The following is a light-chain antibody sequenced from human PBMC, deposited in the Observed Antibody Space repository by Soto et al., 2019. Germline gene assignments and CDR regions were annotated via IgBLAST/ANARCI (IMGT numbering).Light chain of an antibody. V-gene: IGKV3-15*01. CDR1: QSVSSN. CDR3: QQYDQWPIT. Sequence: EIGMTQSPATLSVSPGERATLSCRASQSVSSNLAWYQQKPGQSPRLLIYGASSRALGIPARFSGSGYGTEFSFTVTSLQSEDFAVYYCQQYDQWPITFGQGTRLEI. CDR2: GAS. J-gene: IGKJ5*01.